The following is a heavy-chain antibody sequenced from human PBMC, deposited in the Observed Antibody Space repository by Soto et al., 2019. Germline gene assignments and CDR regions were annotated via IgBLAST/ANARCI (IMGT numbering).Heavy chain of an antibody. Sequence: SETLSLTCSVSGGSISGSYWSWIRQSPGKGLEWLGYVYYTGSTNYSPSLRSRVSISVDTSKNEFSLRLSPVAAADTAVYFCARSVAVPGAHIDYWGQGTQVT. V-gene: IGHV4-59*01. J-gene: IGHJ4*02. CDR3: ARSVAVPGAHIDY. CDR2: VYYTGST. CDR1: GGSISGSY. D-gene: IGHD6-19*01.